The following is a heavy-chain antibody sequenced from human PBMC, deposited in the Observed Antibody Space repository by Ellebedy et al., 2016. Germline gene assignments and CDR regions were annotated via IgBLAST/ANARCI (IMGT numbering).Heavy chain of an antibody. CDR2: ISAYNGNT. J-gene: IGHJ5*02. Sequence: ASVKVSXXASGYTFTSYGISWVRQAPGQGLEWMGWISAYNGNTNYAQKLQGRVTMTTDTSTSTAYMELRSLRSDDTAVYYCARDLNFWSGYSNWFNPWGQGTLVTVSS. V-gene: IGHV1-18*01. CDR3: ARDLNFWSGYSNWFNP. CDR1: GYTFTSYG. D-gene: IGHD3-3*01.